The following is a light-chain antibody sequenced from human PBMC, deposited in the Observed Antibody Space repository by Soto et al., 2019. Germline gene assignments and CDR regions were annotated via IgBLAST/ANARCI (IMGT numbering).Light chain of an antibody. CDR1: SSDIGGYNY. V-gene: IGLV2-11*01. Sequence: QSVLTQPRSVSGSPGQSVTISCTGTSSDIGGYNYVSWYQQHPGKAPKLMIYDVIKRPSGVPDRFSGSKSGNTASLTIYGLQAEDEADYYWCSYAGSYTHVFGTGTKLTVL. CDR2: DVI. J-gene: IGLJ1*01. CDR3: CSYAGSYTHV.